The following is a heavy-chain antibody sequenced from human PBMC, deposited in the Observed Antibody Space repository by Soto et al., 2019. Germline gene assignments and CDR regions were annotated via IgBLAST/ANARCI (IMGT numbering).Heavy chain of an antibody. CDR1: GFTFSSYA. Sequence: PGGSLRLSCAASGFTFSSYAMSWVRQAPGKGLEWVSAISGSGGSTYYADSVKGRFTISRDNSKNTLYLQMNSLRAEDTAVYYCANVSKGVCYSDIDYWGLGDLVTISS. D-gene: IGHD2-8*01. V-gene: IGHV3-23*01. J-gene: IGHJ4*02. CDR3: ANVSKGVCYSDIDY. CDR2: ISGSGGST.